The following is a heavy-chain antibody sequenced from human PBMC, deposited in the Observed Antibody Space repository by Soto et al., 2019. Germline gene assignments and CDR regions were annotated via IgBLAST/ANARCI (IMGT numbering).Heavy chain of an antibody. V-gene: IGHV4-61*01. CDR1: GGSVSSGSYY. D-gene: IGHD3-3*01. Sequence: SETLSLTCTVSGGSVSSGSYYWSWIRQPPGKGLEWIGYIYYSGSTNYNPSLKSRVTISVDTSKNQFSLKLSSVTAADTAVYYCARDRTIFGVVEPWGQGTLVTVSS. J-gene: IGHJ5*02. CDR2: IYYSGST. CDR3: ARDRTIFGVVEP.